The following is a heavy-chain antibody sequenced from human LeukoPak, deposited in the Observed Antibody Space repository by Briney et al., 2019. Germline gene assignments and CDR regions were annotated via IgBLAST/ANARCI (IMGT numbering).Heavy chain of an antibody. D-gene: IGHD2-2*01. CDR1: GGSISSYY. CDR2: IYYSGGT. CDR3: AGHGYCSSTSCLIDY. V-gene: IGHV4-59*01. J-gene: IGHJ4*02. Sequence: SETLSLTCTVSGGSISSYYWSWIRQPPGKGLEWIGYIYYSGGTNYNPSLKSRVTISVDTSKNQFSLKLSSVTAADTAVYYCAGHGYCSSTSCLIDYWGQGTLVTVSS.